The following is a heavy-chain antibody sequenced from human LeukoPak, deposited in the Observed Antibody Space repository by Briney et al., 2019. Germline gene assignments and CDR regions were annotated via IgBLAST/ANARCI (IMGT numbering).Heavy chain of an antibody. CDR2: IYYSGNT. CDR1: GGSISVTNYY. D-gene: IGHD1-26*01. CDR3: ARSWTVGEGAFDI. Sequence: KASETLSLTCIVSGGSISVTNYYWGWLRQPPGKGLEWIGSIYYSGNTYYNSHLRSRLTMSVDTSKKQFSLKLSSVTAADTALYYCARSWTVGEGAFDIWGQGSMVIVSS. V-gene: IGHV4-39*01. J-gene: IGHJ3*02.